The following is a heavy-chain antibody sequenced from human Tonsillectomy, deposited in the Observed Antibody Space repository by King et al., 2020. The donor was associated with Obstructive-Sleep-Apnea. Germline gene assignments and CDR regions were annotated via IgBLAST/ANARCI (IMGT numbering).Heavy chain of an antibody. J-gene: IGHJ4*02. CDR2: SYYSGST. CDR1: GGSISSYY. CDR3: ASSSGSYYLDY. V-gene: IGHV4-59*08. Sequence: QLQESGPGLVKPSETLSLTCTVSGGSISSYYWSWIRQPPGKGLEWIGYSYYSGSTNYNPSLKSRVTISVDTSKNQFSLKLSSVTAADTAVYYCASSSGSYYLDYWGQGTLVTVSS. D-gene: IGHD1-26*01.